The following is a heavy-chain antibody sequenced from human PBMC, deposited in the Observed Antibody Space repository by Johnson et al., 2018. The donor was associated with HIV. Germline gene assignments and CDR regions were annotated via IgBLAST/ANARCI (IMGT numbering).Heavy chain of an antibody. CDR3: ARDPDVTPGAFDI. Sequence: EQLVESGGGLIQPGGSLRLSCAASGFTVSNNYMSWVRQAPGKGLEWVANIKQDGSEKYYVDSGKGRFIISRDNAKNSLYLQMNSLRAEDTAVYYCARDPDVTPGAFDIWGQGTMVTVSS. J-gene: IGHJ3*02. V-gene: IGHV3-7*05. CDR2: IKQDGSEK. D-gene: IGHD2-15*01. CDR1: GFTVSNNY.